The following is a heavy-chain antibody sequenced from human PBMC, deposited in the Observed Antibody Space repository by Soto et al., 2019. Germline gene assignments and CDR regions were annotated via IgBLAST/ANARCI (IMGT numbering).Heavy chain of an antibody. V-gene: IGHV1-18*01. CDR1: GYTFTSYG. D-gene: IGHD6-19*01. CDR2: ISAYNGNT. CDR3: ATVYRQWLVYDDFDI. Sequence: ASVKVSCKASGYTFTSYGISWVRQAPGQGLEWMGWISAYNGNTNYARKLQGRVTMTTDTSTSTAYMELRSLRSDDTAVYYCATVYRQWLVYDDFDIWGQGTMVTVSS. J-gene: IGHJ3*02.